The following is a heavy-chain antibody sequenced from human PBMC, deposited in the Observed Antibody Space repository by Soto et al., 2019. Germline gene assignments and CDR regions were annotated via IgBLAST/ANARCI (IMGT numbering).Heavy chain of an antibody. V-gene: IGHV4-59*01. CDR2: NYYSGST. Sequence: SETLSLTCTVTGGSTSSYYWSWLRQPPGKGLEWIGYNYYSGSTDYNPSHKSRVTISVDTSKNQFSLKLSSVTAADTAVYYCAFAGSGSYSNVADAFDIWGQGTMVTVSS. CDR1: GGSTSSYY. CDR3: AFAGSGSYSNVADAFDI. J-gene: IGHJ3*02. D-gene: IGHD3-10*01.